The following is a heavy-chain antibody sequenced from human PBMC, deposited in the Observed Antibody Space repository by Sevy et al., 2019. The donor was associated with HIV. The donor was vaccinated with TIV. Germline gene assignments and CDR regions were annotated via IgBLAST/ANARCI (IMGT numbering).Heavy chain of an antibody. CDR1: GGTFSSYA. D-gene: IGHD5-12*01. CDR3: ARGLVHVDIVATPKVNYYYYMDV. J-gene: IGHJ6*03. Sequence: ASVKVSCKASGGTFSSYAISWVRQAPGQGLEWMGGIIPIFGTANYAQKFQGRVTITADKSTSTAYMELSSLRSEDTAVYYCARGLVHVDIVATPKVNYYYYMDVWGKGTTVTVSS. V-gene: IGHV1-69*06. CDR2: IIPIFGTA.